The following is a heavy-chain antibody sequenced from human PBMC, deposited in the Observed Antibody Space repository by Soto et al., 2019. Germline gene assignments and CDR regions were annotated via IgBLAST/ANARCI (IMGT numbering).Heavy chain of an antibody. CDR1: GHTFTTDD. Sequence: ASVKVSCKASGHTFTTDDINWVRQATGQGPEWIGWVDPNSGNAGYAQKFQGRVTITADTSLSTAYMELSSLASEDTAVYYCARDPHNRCVGDCYLTPEYFHHWGQGTLVTVSS. CDR3: ARDPHNRCVGDCYLTPEYFHH. J-gene: IGHJ1*01. CDR2: VDPNSGNA. D-gene: IGHD2-21*01. V-gene: IGHV1-8*01.